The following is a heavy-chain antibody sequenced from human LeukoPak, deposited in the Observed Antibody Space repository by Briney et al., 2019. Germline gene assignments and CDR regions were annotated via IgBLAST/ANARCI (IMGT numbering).Heavy chain of an antibody. V-gene: IGHV3-21*04. D-gene: IGHD6-19*01. CDR1: GFTFSTYS. Sequence: PGGSLRLSCAASGFTFSTYSMNWVRQAPGKGLEWVSSISSSRSHIYYADSVEGRFTFSRDNAKNSLYLQMNSLRAEDTAVYYCTIDSTSGWYHDYWGQGTLVTVSS. J-gene: IGHJ4*02. CDR3: TIDSTSGWYHDY. CDR2: ISSSRSHI.